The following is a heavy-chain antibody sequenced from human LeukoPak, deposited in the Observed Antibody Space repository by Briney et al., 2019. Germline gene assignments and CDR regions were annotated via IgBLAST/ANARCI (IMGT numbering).Heavy chain of an antibody. J-gene: IGHJ4*02. V-gene: IGHV1-18*01. CDR2: ISAHNGNT. Sequence: ASVKVSCKASGYTFSSYGISWVRQAPGQGLEWMGWISAHNGNTNYAQKLQGRVTMTTDTSTSTAYMELSRLRSDDTAVYYCARYSSSSTYFDYWGQGTLVTVSS. D-gene: IGHD6-13*01. CDR1: GYTFSSYG. CDR3: ARYSSSSTYFDY.